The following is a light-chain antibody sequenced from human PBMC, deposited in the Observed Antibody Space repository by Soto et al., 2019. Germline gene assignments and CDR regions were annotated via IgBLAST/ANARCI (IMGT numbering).Light chain of an antibody. CDR1: QSVSNY. J-gene: IGKJ5*01. Sequence: EIVLTQSPATLSLSPGERDTISCRASQSVSNYLAWYQQKPGQAPRLLIYDVSNRATGIPSRFSGSGSGTDFTLTISGLEPEDFVVYYCQQRSSSITFGQGTRLEIK. CDR3: QQRSSSIT. CDR2: DVS. V-gene: IGKV3-11*01.